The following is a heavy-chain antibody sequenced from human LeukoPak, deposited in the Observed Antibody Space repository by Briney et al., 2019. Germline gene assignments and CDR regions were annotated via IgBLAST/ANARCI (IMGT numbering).Heavy chain of an antibody. CDR3: ARETSSGSGYYFEY. J-gene: IGHJ4*02. CDR1: GGSINSYY. Sequence: SETLSLTCTVSGGSINSYYWGWIRQPPEKGLEWIGYIYYSGSTTYNPSLKSRVTISVDTSKNQFSLKLSSVTAADTAVYYCARETSSGSGYYFEYWGQGTLVTVSS. V-gene: IGHV4-59*01. D-gene: IGHD3-22*01. CDR2: IYYSGST.